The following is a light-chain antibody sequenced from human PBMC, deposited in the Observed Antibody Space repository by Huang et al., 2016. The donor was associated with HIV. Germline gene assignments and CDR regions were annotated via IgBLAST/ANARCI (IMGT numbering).Light chain of an antibody. J-gene: IGKJ1*01. CDR3: QQSFSVPRT. CDR2: TAS. CDR1: QNITKS. Sequence: DIQMTQSPPSLSASVGDRVTFTCRANQNITKSFNWYQQKPGKAPKLLIYTASTLESGVPSRFSGGGSGERFTLNITNLQPEDFATYYCQQSFSVPRTFG. V-gene: IGKV1-39*01.